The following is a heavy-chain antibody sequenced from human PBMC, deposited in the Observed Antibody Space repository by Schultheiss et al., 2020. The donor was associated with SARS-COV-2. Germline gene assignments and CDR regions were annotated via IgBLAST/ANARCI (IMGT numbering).Heavy chain of an antibody. CDR3: AREEGYCSSTSCQGAFDI. D-gene: IGHD2-2*01. CDR2: VSSSSGYI. Sequence: GGSLRLSCAASGFTFSSYSMNWVRQAPGKGLEWVSSVSSSSGYIYYADSVKGRLTISRDNAKNSLYLQMKSLRAEDTAVYYCAREEGYCSSTSCQGAFDIWGQGTMVTVSS. V-gene: IGHV3-21*04. J-gene: IGHJ3*02. CDR1: GFTFSSYS.